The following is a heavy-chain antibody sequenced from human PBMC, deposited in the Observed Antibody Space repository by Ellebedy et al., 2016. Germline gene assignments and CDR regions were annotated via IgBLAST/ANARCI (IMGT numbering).Heavy chain of an antibody. D-gene: IGHD3-10*01. J-gene: IGHJ4*02. Sequence: SETLSLTCAVYGGSFSGYYWSWIRQPPGKGLEWIEEINHSGSTNYNPSLKSRVTISVDTSKNQFSLKLSSVTAADTAVYYCARRHGSGSFAYWGQGTLVTVSS. CDR1: GGSFSGYY. CDR2: INHSGST. CDR3: ARRHGSGSFAY. V-gene: IGHV4-34*01.